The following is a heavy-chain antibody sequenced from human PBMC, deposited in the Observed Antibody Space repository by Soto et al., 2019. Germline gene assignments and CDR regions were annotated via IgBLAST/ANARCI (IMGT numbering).Heavy chain of an antibody. V-gene: IGHV3-23*01. D-gene: IGHD2-15*01. CDR1: GFTFSSYA. J-gene: IGHJ4*02. CDR3: AKRRGAGGHFDY. Sequence: DVQLLESGGGLVQPEGSLRLSCAASGFTFSSYAMGWVRQGPGKGLEWVAVVSIGGSTHYADSVRGRFTISRDNSKNTLSLQMNSLTAEDTAFYFCAKRRGAGGHFDYWGQGALVTVSS. CDR2: VSIGGST.